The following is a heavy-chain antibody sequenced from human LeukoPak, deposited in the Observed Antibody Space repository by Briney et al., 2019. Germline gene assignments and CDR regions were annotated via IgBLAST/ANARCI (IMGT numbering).Heavy chain of an antibody. V-gene: IGHV3-23*01. CDR3: AKDDRWLQFCC. D-gene: IGHD5-24*01. Sequence: GGTLRLSCAASGFTFSSHGMNWVRQAPGKGLEWVSGIIPSGHTTYYADSVRGRFTISRDNSRNTLYLQMNGLRAEDTAVYYCAKDDRWLQFCCWGQGTLVTVSA. CDR1: GFTFSSHG. CDR2: IIPSGHTT. J-gene: IGHJ4*02.